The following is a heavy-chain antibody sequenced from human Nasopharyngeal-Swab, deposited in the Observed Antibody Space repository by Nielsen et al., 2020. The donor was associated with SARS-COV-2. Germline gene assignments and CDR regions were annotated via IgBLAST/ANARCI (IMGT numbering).Heavy chain of an antibody. Sequence: ASVKVSCKASGYTFTSYYMHWVRQAPGQGLEWMVLINPSGGSTSYAQKFQGRVTMTRDTSTSTVYMELSSLRSEDTAVYYCARDPRDRYYYDSSGYQTPGFDYWGQGTLVTVSS. J-gene: IGHJ4*02. D-gene: IGHD3-22*01. CDR2: INPSGGST. CDR3: ARDPRDRYYYDSSGYQTPGFDY. V-gene: IGHV1-46*01. CDR1: GYTFTSYY.